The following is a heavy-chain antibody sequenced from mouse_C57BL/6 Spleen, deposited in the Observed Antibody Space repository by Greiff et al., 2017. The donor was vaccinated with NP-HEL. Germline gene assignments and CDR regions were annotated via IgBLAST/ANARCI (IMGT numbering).Heavy chain of an antibody. J-gene: IGHJ2*01. CDR2: IYPGDGDT. D-gene: IGHD1-1*01. Sequence: QVQLQESGPELVKPGASVKISCKASGYAFSSSWMNWVKQRPGKGLEWIGRIYPGDGDTNYNGKFKGKATLTADKSSSTAYMQLSSLTSEDSAVYFCARLHYYGSSSYYFDYWGQGTTLTVSS. CDR3: ARLHYYGSSSYYFDY. V-gene: IGHV1-82*01. CDR1: GYAFSSSW.